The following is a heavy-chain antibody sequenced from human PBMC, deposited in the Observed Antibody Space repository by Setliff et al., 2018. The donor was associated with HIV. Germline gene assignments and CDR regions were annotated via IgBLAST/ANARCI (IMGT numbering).Heavy chain of an antibody. CDR1: GFNFNDYA. J-gene: IGHJ6*03. CDR2: ISWNSGSI. V-gene: IGHV3-9*01. D-gene: IGHD2-2*01. Sequence: PGGSLRLSCAASGFNFNDYAMHWVRQAPGEGLEWVSGISWNSGSIGYADSVKGRFSISRDNANNTLYLQMNSLRAEDTAVYYCAKSGYCGSSTCRNYFYYMDVWGKGTTVTVSS. CDR3: AKSGYCGSSTCRNYFYYMDV.